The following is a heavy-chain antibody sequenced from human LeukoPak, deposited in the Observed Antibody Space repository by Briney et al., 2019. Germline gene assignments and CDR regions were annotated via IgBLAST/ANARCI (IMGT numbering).Heavy chain of an antibody. J-gene: IGHJ4*02. CDR2: IKQDGSEK. Sequence: GGSLRLSCAASGFTFSSYWMSWVRQAPGKGLEWVANIKQDGSEKYYVDSVKGRFTISRDNAKNSLYLQMNSLRAEDTAVYCCARQMWVRAGIVVVPAAVLLDYWGQGTLVTVSS. D-gene: IGHD2-2*01. CDR1: GFTFSSYW. V-gene: IGHV3-7*01. CDR3: ARQMWVRAGIVVVPAAVLLDY.